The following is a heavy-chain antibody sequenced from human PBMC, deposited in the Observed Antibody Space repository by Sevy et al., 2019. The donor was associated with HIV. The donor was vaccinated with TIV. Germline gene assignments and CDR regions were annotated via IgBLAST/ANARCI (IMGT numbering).Heavy chain of an antibody. J-gene: IGHJ4*02. D-gene: IGHD2-8*02. CDR1: GGSISSYY. CDR2: IYYSGST. CDR3: ARNYCTGGVCYYFDY. V-gene: IGHV4-59*07. Sequence: SDTLSLTCTVSGGSISSYYWSWIRQPPGKGLEWIGYIYYSGSTNYNPSLKSRVTISVDTSKNQFSLKLSSVTAADTAVYYCARNYCTGGVCYYFDYWGQGTLVTVSS.